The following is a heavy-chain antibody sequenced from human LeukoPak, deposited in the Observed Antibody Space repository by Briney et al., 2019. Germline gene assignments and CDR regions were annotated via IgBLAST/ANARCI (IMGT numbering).Heavy chain of an antibody. D-gene: IGHD3-10*01. V-gene: IGHV4-34*01. CDR3: ARGVGSGTQNPFDY. Sequence: SETLSLTCAVYGGSFSGYYWSWIRQPPGKGLEWIGEINHSGSTNYNPSLKSRVTISVDTSKNQFSLKLNSVTAADTAVYYCARGVGSGTQNPFDYWGQGTLVTVSS. CDR2: INHSGST. CDR1: GGSFSGYY. J-gene: IGHJ4*02.